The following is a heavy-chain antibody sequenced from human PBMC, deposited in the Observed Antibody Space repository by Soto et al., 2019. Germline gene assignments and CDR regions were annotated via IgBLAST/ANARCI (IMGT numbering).Heavy chain of an antibody. CDR3: ARAKEYYDILTAFILAFDY. J-gene: IGHJ4*02. CDR1: GYTFTSYY. V-gene: IGHV1-46*01. Sequence: GASVKVSCKASGYTFTSYYMHWVRQAPGQGLEWMGIINPSGGSTSYAQKFQGRVTMTRDTSTSTVYMELSSLRSEDTAVYYCARAKEYYDILTAFILAFDYWGQGTLVTVSS. D-gene: IGHD3-9*01. CDR2: INPSGGST.